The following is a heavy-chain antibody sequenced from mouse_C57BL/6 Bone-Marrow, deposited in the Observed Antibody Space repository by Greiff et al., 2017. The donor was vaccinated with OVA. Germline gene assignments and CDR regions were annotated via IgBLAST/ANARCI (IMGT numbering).Heavy chain of an antibody. D-gene: IGHD2-3*01. CDR3: AREAGWLLYFDY. Sequence: VQLQQSGPVLVKPGASVKMSCKASGYTFTDYYMNWVKQSHGKSLEWIGVINPYNGGTSYNQKFKGKATLTVDKSSSTAYMELNSLTSEDSAVYYCAREAGWLLYFDYWGQGTTLTGSS. CDR2: INPYNGGT. V-gene: IGHV1-19*01. J-gene: IGHJ2*01. CDR1: GYTFTDYY.